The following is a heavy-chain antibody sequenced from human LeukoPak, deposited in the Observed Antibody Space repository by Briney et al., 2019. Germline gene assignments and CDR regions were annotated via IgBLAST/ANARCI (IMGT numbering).Heavy chain of an antibody. CDR3: ARAGSVIDYYYGMDV. D-gene: IGHD4-4*01. J-gene: IGHJ6*02. CDR2: IYHSGST. Sequence: SQTLSLTCAVSGGSISSGGYCGGWIRQPPGAGLEWIGYIYHSGSTYYNPSLKSRVTISVDRAKNQFSLKLSSVTAADTAVYYCARAGSVIDYYYGMDVWGQGTTVTVSS. V-gene: IGHV4-30-2*01. CDR1: GGSISSGGYC.